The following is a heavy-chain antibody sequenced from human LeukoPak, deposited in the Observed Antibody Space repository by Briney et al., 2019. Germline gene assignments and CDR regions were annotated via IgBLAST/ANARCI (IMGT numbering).Heavy chain of an antibody. CDR3: ARDFGLPAAIGEYYYYMDV. Sequence: SETLSLTCTVSGGSISSSSYYWSWIRQPAGKGLEWIGRINISGSTNYNPSLKSRVTMSVDTSKNQFSLKMSSVTAADTAVYYCARDFGLPAAIGEYYYYMDVWGKGTTVTVSS. V-gene: IGHV4-61*02. D-gene: IGHD2-2*02. CDR1: GGSISSSSYY. CDR2: INISGST. J-gene: IGHJ6*03.